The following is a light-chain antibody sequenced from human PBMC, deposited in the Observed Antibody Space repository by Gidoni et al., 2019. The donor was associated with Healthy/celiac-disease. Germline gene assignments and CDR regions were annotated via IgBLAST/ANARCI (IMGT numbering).Light chain of an antibody. CDR1: QGISSY. CDR2: AAS. V-gene: IGKV1-9*01. Sequence: DSQLTQSPSFLSASVGDRVTITCRASQGISSYFAWYQHKPGKAPKLLIYAASTLQSGVPSRFSGSGSGTEFTLTISSLQPEYFATYYCQQLNSYPRTFGQGTKLEIK. J-gene: IGKJ2*01. CDR3: QQLNSYPRT.